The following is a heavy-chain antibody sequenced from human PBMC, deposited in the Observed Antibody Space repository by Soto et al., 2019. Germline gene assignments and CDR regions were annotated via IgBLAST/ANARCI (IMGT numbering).Heavy chain of an antibody. V-gene: IGHV1-18*01. CDR3: VRARSAAMFTSDY. CDR1: GYSFSDYG. CDR2: ISAYNDDR. J-gene: IGHJ4*02. D-gene: IGHD2-2*01. Sequence: QVQLVQSGPEVKKPGASVKVSCKASGYSFSDYGVTWVRQSPGQGLQWMGWISAYNDDRNYAQNFQDRITMTTDTSTSTAYVELRSLRSDVTGVYFCVRARSAAMFTSDYWGQGTLVIVSS.